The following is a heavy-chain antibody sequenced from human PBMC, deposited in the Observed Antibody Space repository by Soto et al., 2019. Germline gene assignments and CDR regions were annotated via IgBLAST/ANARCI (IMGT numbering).Heavy chain of an antibody. CDR2: ISYDGSNK. V-gene: IGHV3-30*18. CDR1: GFTFSSYG. J-gene: IGHJ6*02. Sequence: GGSLRLSCAASGFTFSSYGMHWVRQAPGKGLEWVAVISYDGSNKYYADSVKGRFTISRDNSKNTLYLQMNSLRAEDTAVYYCAKLPTIPGHVGNCSSTSCYYGMDVWGQGTTVTVSS. D-gene: IGHD2-2*01. CDR3: AKLPTIPGHVGNCSSTSCYYGMDV.